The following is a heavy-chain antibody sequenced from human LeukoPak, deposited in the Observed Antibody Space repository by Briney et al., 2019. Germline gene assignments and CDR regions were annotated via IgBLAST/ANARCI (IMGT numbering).Heavy chain of an antibody. CDR3: ARDCPYLIAAHLGAFDI. CDR2: INPNSGGT. D-gene: IGHD6-13*01. J-gene: IGHJ3*02. V-gene: IGHV1-2*02. CDR1: GYTFTGYY. Sequence: ASVKVSCKASGYTFTGYYMHWVRQAPGQGLEWMGWINPNSGGTNYAQKFQGRVTMARDTSISTAYMELSRLRSDDTAVYYCARDCPYLIAAHLGAFDIWGQGTMVTVSS.